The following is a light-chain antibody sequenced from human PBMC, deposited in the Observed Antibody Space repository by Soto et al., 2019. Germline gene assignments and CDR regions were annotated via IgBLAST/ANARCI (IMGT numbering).Light chain of an antibody. Sequence: EIVLTQSPATLSLSPGERATLSCRASQSVSSYLAWYQQKPGQTPRLLIYDASNRATDIPARFSGSGSGTDFTLTISRLEPEDFAVYYCQQRSSWPRTFGQGTKLEIK. CDR2: DAS. CDR3: QQRSSWPRT. CDR1: QSVSSY. J-gene: IGKJ2*01. V-gene: IGKV3-11*01.